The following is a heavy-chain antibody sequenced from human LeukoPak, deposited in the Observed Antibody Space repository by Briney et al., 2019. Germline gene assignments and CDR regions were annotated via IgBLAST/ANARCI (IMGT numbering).Heavy chain of an antibody. CDR1: GYTFTGYY. J-gene: IGHJ4*02. CDR3: ARGAARKIYYFDY. V-gene: IGHV1-2*02. D-gene: IGHD6-6*01. CDR2: INPNSGGT. Sequence: ASVKVSCNASGYTFTGYYMHWVRQAPGQGLEWMGWINPNSGGTNYAQKFQGRVTMTRDTSISTAYTELSRLRSDDTAVYYCARGAARKIYYFDYWGQGTLVTVSS.